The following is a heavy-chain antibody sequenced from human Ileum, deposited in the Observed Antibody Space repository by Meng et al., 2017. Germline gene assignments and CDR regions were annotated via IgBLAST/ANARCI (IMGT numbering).Heavy chain of an antibody. Sequence: QLQVQGSGPGLVQPSGTLSLACAFPGDSIGNSKWWSWLRQPPGKGLEWIGEISNSGKTVYSPSLKSRVRISLDKSNNQFSLTLNSVTAADTAMYYCARERIRELGLFDSWGQGTLVTVSS. J-gene: IGHJ4*02. V-gene: IGHV4-4*02. CDR2: ISNSGKT. CDR3: ARERIRELGLFDS. CDR1: GDSIGNSKW. D-gene: IGHD3-10*01.